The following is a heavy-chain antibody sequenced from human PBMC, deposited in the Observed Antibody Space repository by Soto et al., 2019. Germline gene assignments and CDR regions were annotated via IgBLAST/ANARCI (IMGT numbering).Heavy chain of an antibody. CDR3: ARDRVYYYDSSGYYNFEY. Sequence: QVQLVESGGGVVQPGRSLRRSCAASGFTFNNYAMHWVRQAPGKGLEWVAVISYDGNNQYYADSVKGRFAISRDNSKNTLYLQMNSLRDEDTAVYYCARDRVYYYDSSGYYNFEYWGQGSLVTVSS. D-gene: IGHD3-22*01. CDR2: ISYDGNNQ. V-gene: IGHV3-30*09. J-gene: IGHJ4*02. CDR1: GFTFNNYA.